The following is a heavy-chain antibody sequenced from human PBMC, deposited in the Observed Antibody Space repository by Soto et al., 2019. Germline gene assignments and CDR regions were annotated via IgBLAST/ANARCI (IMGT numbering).Heavy chain of an antibody. Sequence: ASVKVSCKASGDSFTKYHMHWVRQAPGQGVEWMGWINPGSGVTNQAQKFQGRVTMTRDTSITTTYMELNSLKTEDTAVYYCTRDLRWFGEENKPVDYWGQGTLVTVSS. D-gene: IGHD3-10*01. CDR2: INPGSGVT. CDR3: TRDLRWFGEENKPVDY. J-gene: IGHJ4*02. CDR1: GDSFTKYH. V-gene: IGHV1-2*02.